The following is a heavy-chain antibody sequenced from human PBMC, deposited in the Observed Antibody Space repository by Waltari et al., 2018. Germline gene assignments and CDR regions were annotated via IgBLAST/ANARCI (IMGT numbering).Heavy chain of an antibody. D-gene: IGHD2-15*01. CDR3: AKGPGVVVGILDY. CDR1: GFTFSSYG. Sequence: QVQLVESGGGVVQPGGSLRLSCAASGFTFSSYGMHWVRQAPGKGLEGVAFIRYDGSNKYYADSVKGRFTISRDNSKNTLYLQMNSLRAEDTAVYYCAKGPGVVVGILDYWGQGTLVTVSS. CDR2: IRYDGSNK. V-gene: IGHV3-30*02. J-gene: IGHJ4*02.